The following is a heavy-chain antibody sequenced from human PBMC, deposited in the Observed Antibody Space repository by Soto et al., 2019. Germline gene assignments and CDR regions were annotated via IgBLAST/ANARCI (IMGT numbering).Heavy chain of an antibody. Sequence: VASVKVSCKTSGYIFTAYSMHWVRQAPGQGLEWVGVVNPSGGSAHYAQSFEGRVTLTRDTSTSTFYMELSSLRSEDTAVYYCAREENCRGGTCYSEYFHHWGQGTLVTVSS. V-gene: IGHV1-46*01. J-gene: IGHJ1*01. CDR1: GYIFTAYS. CDR2: VNPSGGSA. CDR3: AREENCRGGTCYSEYFHH. D-gene: IGHD2-15*01.